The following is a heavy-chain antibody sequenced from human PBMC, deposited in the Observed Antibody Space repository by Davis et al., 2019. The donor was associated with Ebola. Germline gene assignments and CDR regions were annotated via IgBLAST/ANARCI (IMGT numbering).Heavy chain of an antibody. CDR3: ARSSQMDV. CDR2: ITGNGDTT. CDR1: GFTFSSYG. J-gene: IGHJ6*02. V-gene: IGHV3-23*01. Sequence: GGSLRLSCAASGFTFSSYGLSWVRQAPGKGLEWVSGITGNGDTTYYADSVKGRFTISRDNSKNTLYLQMNSLRAEDTAVYYCARSSQMDVWGQGTTVTVSS.